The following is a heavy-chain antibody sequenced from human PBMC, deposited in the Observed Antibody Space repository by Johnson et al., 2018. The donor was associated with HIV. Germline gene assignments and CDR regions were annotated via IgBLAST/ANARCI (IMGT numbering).Heavy chain of an antibody. J-gene: IGHJ3*02. CDR1: GFTFSNYA. V-gene: IGHV3-30*04. Sequence: QVQLVESGGGVVQPGRSLRLSCAASGFTFSNYAIHWVRQAPGKGLEWVALISYDGRNKYYADSVKGRFTISRDNSKNTLSLQMSSLRAEDTAVYYCARDDRIVGASIGAFDIWGQGTMVTVSS. CDR2: ISYDGRNK. CDR3: ARDDRIVGASIGAFDI. D-gene: IGHD1-26*01.